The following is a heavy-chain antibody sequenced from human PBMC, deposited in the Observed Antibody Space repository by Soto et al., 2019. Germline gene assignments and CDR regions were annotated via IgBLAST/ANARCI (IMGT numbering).Heavy chain of an antibody. Sequence: ASVKVSCKASDYTFTSYGISWVRQAPGQGLEWMGWISAYNGNTNYAQKFQGRVTITADESTSTAYMELSSLRSEDTAVYYCARGSGYYYYYYGMDVWGQGTTVTVS. CDR2: ISAYNGNT. CDR1: DYTFTSYG. J-gene: IGHJ6*02. D-gene: IGHD3-22*01. CDR3: ARGSGYYYYYYGMDV. V-gene: IGHV1-18*01.